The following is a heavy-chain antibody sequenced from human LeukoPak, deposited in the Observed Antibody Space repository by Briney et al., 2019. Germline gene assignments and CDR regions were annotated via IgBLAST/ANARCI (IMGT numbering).Heavy chain of an antibody. D-gene: IGHD4-17*01. CDR2: ISYIGST. V-gene: IGHV4-59*11. J-gene: IGHJ3*02. Sequence: KPSENLSLTCAVSADSFSSHYWTWIRQPPGKGLEWIGYISYIGSTNYNPSLKSRVTISIDTSKNQFSLKLSSVTAADTAVYYCARDLVTVTKGFDIWGQGTMVTVSS. CDR1: ADSFSSHY. CDR3: ARDLVTVTKGFDI.